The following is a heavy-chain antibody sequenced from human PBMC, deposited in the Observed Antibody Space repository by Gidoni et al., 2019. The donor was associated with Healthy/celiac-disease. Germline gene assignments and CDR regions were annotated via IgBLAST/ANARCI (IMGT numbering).Heavy chain of an antibody. J-gene: IGHJ6*02. CDR1: GFTFSSYS. Sequence: EVQLVESGGGLVKPGGSLRLSCAASGFTFSSYSMNWVRQAPGKGLEWVSSISSSSSYIYYADSVKGRFTISRDNAKNSLYLQMNSLRAEDTAVYYCASPHGGYDFWSGYYTANYYYYGMDVWGQGTTVTVSS. D-gene: IGHD3-3*01. CDR2: ISSSSSYI. V-gene: IGHV3-21*01. CDR3: ASPHGGYDFWSGYYTANYYYYGMDV.